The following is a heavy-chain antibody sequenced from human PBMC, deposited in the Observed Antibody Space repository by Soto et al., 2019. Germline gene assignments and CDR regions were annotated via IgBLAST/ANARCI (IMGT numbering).Heavy chain of an antibody. CDR2: IVVGSGNT. Sequence: NGARKSAGLGITGDLVQCGRKTRGQSLEWIGWIVVGSGNTNYAQKFQERVTITRDMSTSTAYMELSSLRSEDTAVYYCAAGPYCSSTSCYFSTVAKYYHYGIDVWGQGTTVTV. D-gene: IGHD2-2*01. J-gene: IGHJ6*02. V-gene: IGHV1-58*01. CDR3: AAGPYCSSTSCYFSTVAKYYHYGIDV. CDR1: GLGITGDL.